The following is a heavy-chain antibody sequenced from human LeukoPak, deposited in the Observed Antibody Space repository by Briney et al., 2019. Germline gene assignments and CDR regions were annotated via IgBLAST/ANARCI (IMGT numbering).Heavy chain of an antibody. CDR1: GFTFSSYW. CDR3: ARGTYSSGWYDGNWFDP. CDR2: IKQDGSEK. J-gene: IGHJ5*02. Sequence: PGGSLRLSCAASGFTFSSYWMSWVRQAPGKGLEWVANIKQDGSEKYYVDSVKGRFTISRDNAKNSLYLQMNSLRAEDTAVYYCARGTYSSGWYDGNWFDPWGQGTLVTVSS. V-gene: IGHV3-7*01. D-gene: IGHD6-19*01.